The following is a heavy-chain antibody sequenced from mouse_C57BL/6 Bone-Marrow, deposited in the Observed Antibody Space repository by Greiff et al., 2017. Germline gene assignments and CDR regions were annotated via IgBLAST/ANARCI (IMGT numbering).Heavy chain of an antibody. CDR3: ARYPHDGYYVAMDY. D-gene: IGHD2-3*01. CDR2: IRNKANGYTT. CDR1: GFTFTDYY. V-gene: IGHV7-3*01. Sequence: EVKLVESGGGLVQPGGSLSLSCAASGFTFTDYYMSWVRQPPGKALEWLGFIRNKANGYTTEYSASVKGRFTISRDNSQSILYLQMNALRAEDSATYYCARYPHDGYYVAMDYWGQGTSVTVSS. J-gene: IGHJ4*01.